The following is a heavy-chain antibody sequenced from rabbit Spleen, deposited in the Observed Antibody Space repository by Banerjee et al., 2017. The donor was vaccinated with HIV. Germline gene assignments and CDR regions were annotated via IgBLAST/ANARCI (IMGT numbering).Heavy chain of an antibody. CDR3: AGKGYGDYELFFFQL. Sequence: QEQLVVAVGGLVRPEGALKLSCTASGFSVSNKAVMGLFRHAPGTGLQWIACINAVTGKVVFAPWELGRFSISKASSTAVTLRMPSLTAADTAPYFCAGKGYGDYELFFFQLWGPGTLVTV. V-gene: IGHV1S45*01. CDR1: GFSVSNKAV. D-gene: IGHD2-1*01. J-gene: IGHJ4*01. CDR2: INAVTGKV.